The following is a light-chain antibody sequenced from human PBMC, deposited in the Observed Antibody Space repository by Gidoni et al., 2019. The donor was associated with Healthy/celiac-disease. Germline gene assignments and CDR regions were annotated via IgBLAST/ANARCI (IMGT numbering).Light chain of an antibody. J-gene: IGKJ4*01. CDR3: QQANSFPLT. V-gene: IGKV1-12*01. Sequence: DIQMTQAPSSLSASVGDRVTITCRASQSISSWLDWYQQKPGKAPKLLIYAASSLQSGVPSRFSGSGSGTDFTLTISSLQPEDFATYYCQQANSFPLTFGGGTKVEIK. CDR2: AAS. CDR1: QSISSW.